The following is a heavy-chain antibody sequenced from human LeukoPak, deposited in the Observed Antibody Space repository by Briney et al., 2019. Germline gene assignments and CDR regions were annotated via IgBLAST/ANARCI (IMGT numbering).Heavy chain of an antibody. CDR3: ARGPPGDSSGYYLNY. Sequence: PSETLSLTCAVHGWSFSGYYWSWIRQDPGKGLEWIGEINHSGSTNYNPSLKSRVTISVDTSKNQFSLKLSSVTAADTAVYYCARGPPGDSSGYYLNYWGPGTLGTVS. CDR1: GWSFSGYY. CDR2: INHSGST. V-gene: IGHV4-34*01. D-gene: IGHD3-22*01. J-gene: IGHJ4*02.